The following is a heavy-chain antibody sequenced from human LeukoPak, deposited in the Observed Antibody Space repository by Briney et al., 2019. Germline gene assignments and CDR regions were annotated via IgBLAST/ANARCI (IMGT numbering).Heavy chain of an antibody. J-gene: IGHJ6*03. CDR2: IWHDGRKK. CDR1: GLPFCSYR. CDR3: AKEGRSGWYPSRLEYYYYYYMDV. V-gene: IGHV3-30*02. Sequence: GGSLTLPCAASGLPFCSYRELWPPQAPGKALEGVAFIWHDGRKKYYEDCVRGRFTISRDNSENMLYLQMNSLRAEDTAVYYCAKEGRSGWYPSRLEYYYYYYMDVWGKGTTVTISS. D-gene: IGHD6-19*01.